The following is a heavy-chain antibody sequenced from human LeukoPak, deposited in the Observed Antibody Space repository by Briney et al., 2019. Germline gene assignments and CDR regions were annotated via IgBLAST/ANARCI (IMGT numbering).Heavy chain of an antibody. Sequence: SETLSLTCTVSDFSISSGYYWDWIRQPPGKGLEWIGSIYHSGSTNYNPSLKSRVTISVDTSKNQFSLKLSSVTAADTAVYYCARGGPFDPWGQGTLVTVSS. CDR2: IYHSGST. CDR1: DFSISSGYY. CDR3: ARGGPFDP. V-gene: IGHV4-38-2*02. J-gene: IGHJ5*02.